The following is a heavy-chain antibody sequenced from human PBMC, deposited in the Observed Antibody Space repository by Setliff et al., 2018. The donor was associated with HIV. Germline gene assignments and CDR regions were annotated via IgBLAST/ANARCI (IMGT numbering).Heavy chain of an antibody. J-gene: IGHJ5*02. D-gene: IGHD3-16*01. CDR1: TITFSNYY. Sequence: PGGSLRLSCAASTITFSNYYVNWVRQTPGKGLEWVSSISGSGDFTHYADSVKGRFTISRDNAKNSLYLQMNSLRAEDTAVYYCAKGVKWLDPWGQGIQVTVSS. CDR3: AKGVKWLDP. CDR2: ISGSGDFT. V-gene: IGHV3-21*01.